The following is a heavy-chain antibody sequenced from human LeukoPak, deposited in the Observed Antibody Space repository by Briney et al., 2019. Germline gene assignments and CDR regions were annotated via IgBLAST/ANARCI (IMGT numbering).Heavy chain of an antibody. CDR2: IYYSGST. CDR3: ARIKWLVGTRVVEVAATLDWFDP. CDR1: GGSISSSSYY. D-gene: IGHD2-15*01. Sequence: SETLSLTCTVSGGSISSSSYYWGWIRQPPGKGLEWIGSIYYSGSTYYNPSLKSRVTISVDTSENQFSLKLSSVTAADTAVYYCARIKWLVGTRVVEVAATLDWFDPWGQGALVTVSS. J-gene: IGHJ5*02. V-gene: IGHV4-39*07.